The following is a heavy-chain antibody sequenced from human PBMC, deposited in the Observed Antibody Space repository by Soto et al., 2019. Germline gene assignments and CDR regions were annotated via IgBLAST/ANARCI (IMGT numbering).Heavy chain of an antibody. CDR2: IYKSATT. CDR1: GGSVTSDEDY. V-gene: IGHV4-30-4*01. J-gene: IGHJ5*02. D-gene: IGHD2-21*02. CDR3: ARGVGDIVVVTANQPFFNWFDP. Sequence: SETLSLTCTVSGGSVTSDEDYWAWIRQPPGQALEYIGYIYKSATTYYNPSFESRVAISVDTSKSQFSLNVTSVTAADTAVYYCARGVGDIVVVTANQPFFNWFDPWGQGTLVTVSS.